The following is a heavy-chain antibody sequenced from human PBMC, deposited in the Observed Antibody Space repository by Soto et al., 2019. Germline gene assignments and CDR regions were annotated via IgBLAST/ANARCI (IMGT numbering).Heavy chain of an antibody. CDR3: AKDITAYYGSGSFNYFDY. D-gene: IGHD3-10*01. CDR2: ISWNSGSI. Sequence: EVQLVESGGGLVQPGRSLRLSCAASGFTFDDYAMHWVRQAPGKGLEWVSGISWNSGSIGYADSVKGRFTISRDNAKNSLYLQMNSLRAEDTALYYCAKDITAYYGSGSFNYFDYWGQGTLVTVSS. V-gene: IGHV3-9*01. CDR1: GFTFDDYA. J-gene: IGHJ4*02.